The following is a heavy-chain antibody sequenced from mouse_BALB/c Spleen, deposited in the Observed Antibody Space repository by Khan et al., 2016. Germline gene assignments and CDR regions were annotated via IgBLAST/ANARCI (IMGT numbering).Heavy chain of an antibody. V-gene: IGHV1-9*01. CDR2: ILPGSGST. J-gene: IGHJ3*01. Sequence: QVQLKQSGAELMKPGASVKISCKATGYTFSSYWIEWVKQRPGHGLEWIGEILPGSGSTNYNEKFKGKATFTAATSSNTAYLQHSRLTSEYSDVYYCARGMTYGSSYVWFAYWGQGSLVTVSA. CDR3: ARGMTYGSSYVWFAY. CDR1: GYTFSSYW. D-gene: IGHD1-1*01.